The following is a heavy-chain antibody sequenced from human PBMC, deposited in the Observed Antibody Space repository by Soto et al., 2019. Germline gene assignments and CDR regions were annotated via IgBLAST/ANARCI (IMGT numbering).Heavy chain of an antibody. J-gene: IGHJ5*02. V-gene: IGHV3-66*02. D-gene: IGHD6-6*01. CDR2: IYSGGST. CDR1: GFTVSSNY. Sequence: GGSLRLSCAASGFTVSSNYMSWVRQAPGKGLEWVSVIYSGGSTYYADSVKGRFTISRDNSKNTLYLQMNRLRAEDTAVYYCARVAGIAARRWFDPWGQGTLVTVSS. CDR3: ARVAGIAARRWFDP.